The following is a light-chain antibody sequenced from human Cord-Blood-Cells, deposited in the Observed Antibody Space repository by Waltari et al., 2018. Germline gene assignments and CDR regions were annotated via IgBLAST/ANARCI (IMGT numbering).Light chain of an antibody. CDR2: SNN. Sequence: QSVLTQPPSASGTPGQRVTISCSGSSPNIGSNTVNWYQQRPGTAPKLLIYSNNQRPSGVPDRFSGSKSGTSASLAINGLQSEDEADYYCAAWDDSLNGRVFGGGTKLTVL. J-gene: IGLJ3*02. V-gene: IGLV1-44*01. CDR1: SPNIGSNT. CDR3: AAWDDSLNGRV.